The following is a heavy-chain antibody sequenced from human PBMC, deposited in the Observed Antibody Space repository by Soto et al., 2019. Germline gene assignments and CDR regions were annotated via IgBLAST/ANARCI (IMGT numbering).Heavy chain of an antibody. V-gene: IGHV1-18*01. J-gene: IGHJ6*02. Sequence: ASVKVSCKASGYTFTSYGISWVRQAPGQGLEWMGWISAYNGNTNYAQKLQGRVTMTTDTSTSTAYMELRSLRSDDTAVYYCARPTYYGSGSSYYYYGMDVWGQGTTVTVSS. CDR2: ISAYNGNT. D-gene: IGHD3-10*01. CDR3: ARPTYYGSGSSYYYYGMDV. CDR1: GYTFTSYG.